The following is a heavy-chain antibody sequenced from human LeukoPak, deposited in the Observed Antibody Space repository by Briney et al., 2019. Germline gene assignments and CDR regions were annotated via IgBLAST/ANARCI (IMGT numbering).Heavy chain of an antibody. Sequence: GESLTLSCAASGFTFSSYAMTWVRQAPGKGLEWASAITGSGSTRFYADSVKGRFTISRDNAKNSLYLQMNSLRAEDTALYYCAKDMGYDPRGAYDYWGQGTLVTVSS. V-gene: IGHV3-23*01. CDR3: AKDMGYDPRGAYDY. J-gene: IGHJ4*02. CDR2: ITGSGSTR. CDR1: GFTFSSYA. D-gene: IGHD3-3*01.